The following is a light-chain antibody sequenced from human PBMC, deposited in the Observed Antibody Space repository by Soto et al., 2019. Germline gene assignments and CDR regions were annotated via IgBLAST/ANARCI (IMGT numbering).Light chain of an antibody. Sequence: DTQMTQSPSTLSASIGDRVTITCRASQSISSWLAWYQQKPGKAPNLLIYDASSLDSGVPSRFSGSGSGTAFTLTISSLQPDDFATYYCQQYNIYPWTFGQGTKLEIK. V-gene: IGKV1-5*01. CDR1: QSISSW. CDR2: DAS. J-gene: IGKJ1*01. CDR3: QQYNIYPWT.